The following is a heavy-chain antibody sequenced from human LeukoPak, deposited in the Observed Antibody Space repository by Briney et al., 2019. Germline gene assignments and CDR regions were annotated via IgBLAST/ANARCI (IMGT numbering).Heavy chain of an antibody. D-gene: IGHD3-9*01. V-gene: IGHV4-34*01. Sequence: SETLSLTCAVYGGSFSGYYWSCIRQPPGKGLERIGEINHSGSTNYNPSLKSRVTISVDTSKNQFSLKLSSVTAADTAVYYCASRVRYFDWLSQYFQHWGQGTLVTVSS. CDR3: ASRVRYFDWLSQYFQH. J-gene: IGHJ1*01. CDR1: GGSFSGYY. CDR2: INHSGST.